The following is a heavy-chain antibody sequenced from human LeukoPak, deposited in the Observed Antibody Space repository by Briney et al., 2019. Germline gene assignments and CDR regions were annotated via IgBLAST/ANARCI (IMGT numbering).Heavy chain of an antibody. CDR2: MNPSSGNT. Sequence: ASVKVSCKASGYTFTSYDINWVRQATGQGLEWMGWMNPSSGNTGYAQKFQGRVTMTRNTSISTAYMELSSLRSEDTAVYYCARGTRYFDWLLRNYYYYYYMDVWGKGTTVTVSS. D-gene: IGHD3-9*01. J-gene: IGHJ6*03. CDR3: ARGTRYFDWLLRNYYYYYYMDV. V-gene: IGHV1-8*01. CDR1: GYTFTSYD.